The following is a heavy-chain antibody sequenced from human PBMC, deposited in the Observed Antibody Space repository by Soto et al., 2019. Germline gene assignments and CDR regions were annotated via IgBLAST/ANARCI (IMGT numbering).Heavy chain of an antibody. CDR3: AKVDAYSYRTDH. J-gene: IGHJ4*02. CDR1: GLTFSNSA. Sequence: EVHLLESGGGLVQPGGSLRLSWEASGLTFSNSAMTWVGQALGKGPEWVSSIGRTNNTHYADSVKGRFAISRDNSQNTLYLQMNSLTAEDTAVYFCAKVDAYSYRTDHWGQGTLVTVSS. CDR2: IGRTNNT. D-gene: IGHD3-16*02. V-gene: IGHV3-23*01.